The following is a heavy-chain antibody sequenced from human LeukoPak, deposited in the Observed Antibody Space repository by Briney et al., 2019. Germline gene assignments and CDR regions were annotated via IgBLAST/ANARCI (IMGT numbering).Heavy chain of an antibody. D-gene: IGHD3-22*01. Sequence: PGGSLRLSCAASGFTFSSYWMSWVRQAPGKGLEWVANIKQDGSEKYYVDSVKGRFTISRDNSKNTLYLQMGSLRAEDMAVYYCARGRGVVVITSAFDIWGQGTMVTVSS. CDR2: IKQDGSEK. CDR1: GFTFSSYW. J-gene: IGHJ3*02. V-gene: IGHV3-7*01. CDR3: ARGRGVVVITSAFDI.